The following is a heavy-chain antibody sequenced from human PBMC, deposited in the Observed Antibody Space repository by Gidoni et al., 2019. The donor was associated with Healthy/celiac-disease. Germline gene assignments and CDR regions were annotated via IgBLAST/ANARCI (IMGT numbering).Heavy chain of an antibody. Sequence: EVQLVESGGGLVKPGGSLRLPCAASGFTFSNAWMSWVRQAPGKGLEWVGRIKSKTDGGTTDYAAPVKGRFTISRDDSKNTLYLQMNSLKTEDTAVYYCTTDAYYDILTGYQATGGYYFDYWGQGTLVTVSS. J-gene: IGHJ4*02. CDR2: IKSKTDGGTT. D-gene: IGHD3-9*01. V-gene: IGHV3-15*01. CDR3: TTDAYYDILTGYQATGGYYFDY. CDR1: GFTFSNAW.